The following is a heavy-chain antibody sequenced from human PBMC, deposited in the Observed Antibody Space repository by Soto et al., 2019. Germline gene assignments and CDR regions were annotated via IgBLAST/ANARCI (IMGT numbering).Heavy chain of an antibody. Sequence: SETLSLTCAVSGGSISSGGYSWSWIRQPPGKGLEWIGYIYHSGSTYYNPSLKSRVTISVDRSKNQFSLKLSSVTAADTAVYYCARVSSWYEFDYWGQGTLVTVSS. CDR3: ARVSSWYEFDY. CDR1: GGSISSGGYS. J-gene: IGHJ4*02. D-gene: IGHD6-13*01. CDR2: IYHSGST. V-gene: IGHV4-30-2*01.